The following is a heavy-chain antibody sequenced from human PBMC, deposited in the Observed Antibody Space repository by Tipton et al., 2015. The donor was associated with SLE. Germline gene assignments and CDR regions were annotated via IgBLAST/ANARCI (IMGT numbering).Heavy chain of an antibody. CDR1: NGSINAYY. V-gene: IGHV4-59*01. J-gene: IGHJ6*02. D-gene: IGHD3-10*01. CDR3: ARGGLGGNSLYYHFYGMDV. Sequence: TLSLTCTVSNGSINAYYWSWIRQPPGKGLEWIGYLYNNGNTNYNPSLKSRLTLSVGTSQNQFSLKLSSVTAADTAVYYCARGGLGGNSLYYHFYGMDVWGQGTTVTVSS. CDR2: LYNNGNT.